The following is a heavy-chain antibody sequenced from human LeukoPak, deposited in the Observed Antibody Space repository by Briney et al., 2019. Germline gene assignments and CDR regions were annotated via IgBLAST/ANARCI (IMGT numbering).Heavy chain of an antibody. J-gene: IGHJ4*02. CDR3: AKDYDFWSGYSFDY. CDR2: ISGSGGST. CDR1: GFTFSSYA. V-gene: IGHV3-23*01. D-gene: IGHD3-3*01. Sequence: GGSLRLSCAASGFTFSSYAMSLVRQAPGKGLEWVSAISGSGGSTYYADSVKGRFTISRDNSKNTLYLQMNSLRAEDTAVYYCAKDYDFWSGYSFDYWGQGTLVTVSS.